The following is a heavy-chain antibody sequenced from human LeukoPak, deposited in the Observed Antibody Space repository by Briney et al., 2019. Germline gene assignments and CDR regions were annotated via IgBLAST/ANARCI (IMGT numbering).Heavy chain of an antibody. CDR3: ATALRLGYCSSTSCSELDY. CDR1: GYTLTELS. Sequence: GASVKVSCKVSGYTLTELSMHWVRQAPGKGLEWMGGFDPEDGETIYAQKFQGRVTMTEDTSTDTAYMELSSLRSEDTAVYYCATALRLGYCSSTSCSELDYWGRGTLVTVSS. CDR2: FDPEDGET. V-gene: IGHV1-24*01. D-gene: IGHD2-2*01. J-gene: IGHJ2*01.